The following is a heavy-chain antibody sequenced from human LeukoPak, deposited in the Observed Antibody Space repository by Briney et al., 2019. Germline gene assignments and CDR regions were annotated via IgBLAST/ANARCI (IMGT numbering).Heavy chain of an antibody. J-gene: IGHJ4*02. Sequence: SETLSLTCTASGGSISSYYWSWIRQPAGQGLEWIGRIFTSGSTNYNPSLKSRPTMSVDMSKNQFSLKLSYVTAADTAVYYCARGGDWNPSDYWGQGILVTVSS. D-gene: IGHD1-1*01. CDR3: ARGGDWNPSDY. CDR1: GGSISSYY. CDR2: IFTSGST. V-gene: IGHV4-4*07.